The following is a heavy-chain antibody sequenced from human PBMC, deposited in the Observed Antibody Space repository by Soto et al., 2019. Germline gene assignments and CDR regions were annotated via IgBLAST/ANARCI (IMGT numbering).Heavy chain of an antibody. CDR1: GYTFTSYA. CDR3: ASSGSGYPYYYYGMDV. D-gene: IGHD3-3*01. CDR2: INAGNGNT. Sequence: QVQLVQSGAEVKKPGASVKVSCKASGYTFTSYAMHWVRQAPGQRLEWMGWINAGNGNTKYSQHFQVRVTITRDTSASTASMELSNLKSKDTAVSYCASSGSGYPYYYYGMDVWGQGTTVTVSS. V-gene: IGHV1-3*01. J-gene: IGHJ6*02.